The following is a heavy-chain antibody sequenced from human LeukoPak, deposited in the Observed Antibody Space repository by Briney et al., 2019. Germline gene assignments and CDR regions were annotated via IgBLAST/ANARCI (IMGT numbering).Heavy chain of an antibody. Sequence: PSETLSLTCAVYGGSFSGYYWSWIRQPPGMGLEWIGEINHSGSTNYNPSLKSRVTISVDTSKNQFSLKLSSVTAADTAVYYCAGEGWFDPWGQGTLVTVSS. CDR3: AGEGWFDP. CDR2: INHSGST. V-gene: IGHV4-34*01. CDR1: GGSFSGYY. J-gene: IGHJ5*02. D-gene: IGHD7-27*01.